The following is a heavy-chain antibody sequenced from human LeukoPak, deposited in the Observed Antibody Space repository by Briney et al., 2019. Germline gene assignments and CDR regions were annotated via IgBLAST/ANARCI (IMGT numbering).Heavy chain of an antibody. Sequence: ASAKVSCKASGYTFTSYYMHWVRQAPGQGPEWMGIINPSGGSTSYAQKFQGRVTMTRDTSTSTVYMELSSLRSEDTAVYYCARGGPRTVTTGHGFDYWGQGTLVTVSS. CDR3: ARGGPRTVTTGHGFDY. V-gene: IGHV1-46*01. CDR2: INPSGGST. D-gene: IGHD4-11*01. CDR1: GYTFTSYY. J-gene: IGHJ4*02.